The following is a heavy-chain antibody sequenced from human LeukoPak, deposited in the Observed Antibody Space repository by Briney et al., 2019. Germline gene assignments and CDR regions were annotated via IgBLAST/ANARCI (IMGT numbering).Heavy chain of an antibody. CDR3: VRDRDTSGWLY. CDR1: GFTFTSYA. D-gene: IGHD6-19*01. V-gene: IGHV3-30*04. J-gene: IGHJ4*02. CDR2: ISHDDKNR. Sequence: GGSLRLSCAASGFTFTSYAFHWVRQDPGKGLEWVTVISHDDKNRYYADSVKGRFTISRDNSKNTVYLQMNSLRVEDTAVYFCVRDRDTSGWLYWGQGTLVTVSS.